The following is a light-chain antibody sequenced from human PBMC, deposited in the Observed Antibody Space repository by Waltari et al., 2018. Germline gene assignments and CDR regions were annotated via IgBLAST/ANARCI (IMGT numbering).Light chain of an antibody. CDR2: KAN. J-gene: IGLJ3*02. V-gene: IGLV8-61*01. CDR3: ALYMGSGIWV. Sequence: QTVVTQEPSLSVSPGGTVTLTCPFSSGSLSTTSYATWYQQTPGQAPRTLVYKANARSSGVPDRFSGSILGNTAALTITGAQADDESDYYCALYMGSGIWVFGGGTRLTVL. CDR1: SGSLSTTSY.